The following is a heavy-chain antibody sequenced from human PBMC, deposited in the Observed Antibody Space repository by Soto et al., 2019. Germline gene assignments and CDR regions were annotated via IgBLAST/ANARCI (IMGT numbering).Heavy chain of an antibody. J-gene: IGHJ4*02. Sequence: SETLSLTCAVSGYSISTGFNWAWIRQPPGKGLEWIGSIYHSGSTYYNLSLKSRVTISSDASKNQISLKLSSVTAADTALYYCARDWGTGFYKLDSWGQGTLVTVSS. D-gene: IGHD6-19*01. V-gene: IGHV4-38-2*02. CDR2: IYHSGST. CDR3: ARDWGTGFYKLDS. CDR1: GYSISTGFN.